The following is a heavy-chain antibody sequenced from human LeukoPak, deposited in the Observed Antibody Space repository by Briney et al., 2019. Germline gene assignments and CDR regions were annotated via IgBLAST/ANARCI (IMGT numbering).Heavy chain of an antibody. J-gene: IGHJ6*02. D-gene: IGHD2-2*01. CDR3: ARAPSQVPAATLLLNYGMDV. Sequence: SETLSLTCTVYGGSISIYCWSWIRQPPGNGVEWIGYIYYSGSTNYNPSLKSRVTISVDTSKNQFSLKLSSVAAADTAVYYCARAPSQVPAATLLLNYGMDVWGQGTTVTVSS. V-gene: IGHV4-59*01. CDR1: GGSISIYC. CDR2: IYYSGST.